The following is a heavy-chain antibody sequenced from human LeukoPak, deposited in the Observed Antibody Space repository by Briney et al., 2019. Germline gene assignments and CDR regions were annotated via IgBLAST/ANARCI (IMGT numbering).Heavy chain of an antibody. V-gene: IGHV7-4-1*02. CDR2: INTNTGNP. CDR1: RYTFTSYA. J-gene: IGHJ6*03. D-gene: IGHD6-13*01. CDR3: ARRGSSSWKYYYYYMDA. Sequence: ASVKVSCKASRYTFTSYAMNWVRQAPGQGLEWMGWINTNTGNPTYAQGFTGRFVFSLDTSVSTAYLQISSLKAEDTAVYYCARRGSSSWKYYYYYMDAWGKGTTVTVSS.